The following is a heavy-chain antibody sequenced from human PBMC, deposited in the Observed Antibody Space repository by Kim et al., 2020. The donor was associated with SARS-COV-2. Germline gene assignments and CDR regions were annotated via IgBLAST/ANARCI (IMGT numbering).Heavy chain of an antibody. D-gene: IGHD4-17*01. CDR2: IKEDGTKQ. J-gene: IGHJ4*02. V-gene: IGHV3-7*05. CDR3: AKDRLYGDSDFDY. CDR1: GFSFSDFY. Sequence: GGSLRRSCVASGFSFSDFYMTWVRQAPGKGLEWVANIKEDGTKQNYLDSVKGRFTISRDNAKNSVYLQMNGLRVEDTAMYFCAKDRLYGDSDFDYWGQGT.